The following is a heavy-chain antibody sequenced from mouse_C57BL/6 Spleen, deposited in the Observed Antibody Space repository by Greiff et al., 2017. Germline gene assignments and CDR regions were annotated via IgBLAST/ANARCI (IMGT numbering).Heavy chain of an antibody. Sequence: VQLQQSGPVLVKPGASVKMSCKASGYTFTDYYMNWVKQSPGKSLEWIGVINPYNGGTSYNQKFKGKATLTVAKSSSTAYMELSSLTSEDSAVXYCARRHCVLPDAFDDWGQGTSVTVSS. CDR1: GYTFTDYY. D-gene: IGHD3-1*01. CDR2: INPYNGGT. J-gene: IGHJ4*01. V-gene: IGHV1-19*01. CDR3: ARRHCVLPDAFDD.